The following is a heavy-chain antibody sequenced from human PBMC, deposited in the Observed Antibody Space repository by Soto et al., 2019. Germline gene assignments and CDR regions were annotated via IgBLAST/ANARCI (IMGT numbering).Heavy chain of an antibody. CDR2: ISIASSTI. CDR3: ARERARVFDS. J-gene: IGHJ4*02. CDR1: GFTFSDYY. Sequence: QVQLVESGGGLVKPGGSLRLSCAASGFTFSDYYMGWIRQAPGRGLEWLSYISIASSTIYYADSVKGRFSISRDNAKNSLYLQSSSLRAEDMAVYFCARERARVFDSWGQGTLVTVSS. V-gene: IGHV3-11*01.